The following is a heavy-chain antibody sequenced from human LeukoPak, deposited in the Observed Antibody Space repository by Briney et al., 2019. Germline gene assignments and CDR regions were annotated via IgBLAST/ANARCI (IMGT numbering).Heavy chain of an antibody. CDR2: ISYDGSNK. D-gene: IGHD3-3*01. CDR1: GFTFSSYG. Sequence: GGSLRLSCAASGFTFSSYGMHWVRQAPGKGLEWVAVISYDGSNKYYADSVKGRFTISRDNSKNTLYLQMNSLRAEDTAVYYCATFWSGTFDIWGQGTMVTVSS. J-gene: IGHJ3*02. V-gene: IGHV3-30*03. CDR3: ATFWSGTFDI.